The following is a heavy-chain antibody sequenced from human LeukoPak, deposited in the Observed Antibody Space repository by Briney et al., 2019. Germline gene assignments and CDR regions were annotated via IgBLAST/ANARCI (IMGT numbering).Heavy chain of an antibody. D-gene: IGHD5-18*01. Sequence: PGGSLRLSCAASGFDFSGYWMHWVRQDPGKGLVWVSRIMGDGSSTTYADSVKGRFTISRDNAKNTVYLQMNSLRAEDTAVYYCARDETYGYNLWGQGTLVTVSS. CDR2: IMGDGSST. V-gene: IGHV3-74*01. CDR1: GFDFSGYW. J-gene: IGHJ5*02. CDR3: ARDETYGYNL.